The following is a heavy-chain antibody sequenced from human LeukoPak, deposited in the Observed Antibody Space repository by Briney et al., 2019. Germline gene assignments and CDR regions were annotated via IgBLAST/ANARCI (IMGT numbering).Heavy chain of an antibody. CDR2: VNPNSGAT. CDR3: ARDNNSRGKAY. Sequence: ASVKVSCKASGYTFTDYSIHWVRQAPGQGLEWMGWVNPNSGATNYAQKFQGRVTLTRDTSISITYMDLSSLSSDDTAVYYCARDNNSRGKAYWGQGTLVTVSS. CDR1: GYTFTDYS. J-gene: IGHJ4*02. V-gene: IGHV1-2*02. D-gene: IGHD4-23*01.